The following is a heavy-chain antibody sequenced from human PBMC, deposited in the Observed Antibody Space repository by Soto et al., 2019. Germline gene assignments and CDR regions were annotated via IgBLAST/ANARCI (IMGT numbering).Heavy chain of an antibody. CDR2: ISGYNGNT. CDR1: GYTFTNYG. D-gene: IGHD2-21*01. Sequence: QVQLVQSGAEVKKPGASVTVSCKASGYTFTNYGFSWVRQAPGQGLEWMGWISGYNGNTKYAEKFQNRVTMTTDTSTNTAHMEVRSLRSDDTAVYYCAREGQAPYSCYGMDVWGQGTAVTVSS. J-gene: IGHJ6*02. V-gene: IGHV1-18*01. CDR3: AREGQAPYSCYGMDV.